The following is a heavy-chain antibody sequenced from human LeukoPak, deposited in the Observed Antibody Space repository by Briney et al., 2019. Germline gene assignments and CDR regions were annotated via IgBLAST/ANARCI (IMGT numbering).Heavy chain of an antibody. CDR1: GFTFSSYE. D-gene: IGHD1/OR15-1a*01. CDR2: ISSSGSTI. Sequence: GGSLRLSCAASGFTFSSYEINWVRQAPGKGLEWVSYISSSGSTIYYADSVKGRFTISRDNAKNSLYLQMNSLRAEDTAVYYCAREEQRGAFDIWGQGTMVTVSS. J-gene: IGHJ3*02. CDR3: AREEQRGAFDI. V-gene: IGHV3-48*03.